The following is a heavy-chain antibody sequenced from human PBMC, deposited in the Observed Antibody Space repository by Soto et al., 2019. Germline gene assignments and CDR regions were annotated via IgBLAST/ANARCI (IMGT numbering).Heavy chain of an antibody. V-gene: IGHV4-4*02. CDR3: ARVSRYYIFTGYYSLFDY. J-gene: IGHJ4*02. CDR1: SGSISSSNW. Sequence: SETLSLTCAVSSGSISSSNWWSWVRQPPGKGLEWIGEIYHSGSTNYNPSLKSRVTISVDKSKNQFSLKLSSVTAADTAVYYCARVSRYYIFTGYYSLFDYWGQGTLVTVSS. CDR2: IYHSGST. D-gene: IGHD3-9*01.